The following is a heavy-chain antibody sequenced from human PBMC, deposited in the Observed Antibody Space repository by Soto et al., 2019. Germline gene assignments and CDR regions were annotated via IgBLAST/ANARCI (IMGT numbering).Heavy chain of an antibody. Sequence: QVQLVESGGGVVQPGRSLRLSCAASGFTFSSYGMHWVRQAPGKGLEWVAVIWYDGSNKYYADSVKGRFTISRDNSMNTLYLQMDSMRAEDTAVYYCARDTLYSGYSSFDYWGQGTLVTVSS. V-gene: IGHV3-33*01. CDR2: IWYDGSNK. CDR1: GFTFSSYG. CDR3: ARDTLYSGYSSFDY. J-gene: IGHJ4*02. D-gene: IGHD5-12*01.